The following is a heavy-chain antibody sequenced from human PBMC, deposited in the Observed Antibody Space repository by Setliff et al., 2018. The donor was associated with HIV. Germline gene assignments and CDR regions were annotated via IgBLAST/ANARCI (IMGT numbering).Heavy chain of an antibody. CDR1: GGSISSGSYY. CDR2: IYSSGST. V-gene: IGHV4-61*02. J-gene: IGHJ6*02. D-gene: IGHD2-2*01. CDR3: AKDQGCSRTSCYGNYYYGMDV. Sequence: SETLSLTCTVSGGSISSGSYYWSWIRQPAGKGLEWIGRIYSSGSTNYNPSLKSRVTISVDTSKNQFSLKLSSVTAADTAVYYCAKDQGCSRTSCYGNYYYGMDVWGQGTTVTV.